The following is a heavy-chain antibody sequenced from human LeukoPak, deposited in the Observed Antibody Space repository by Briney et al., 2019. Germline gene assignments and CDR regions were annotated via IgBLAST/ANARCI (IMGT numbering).Heavy chain of an antibody. Sequence: SGTLSLTCAVSGGSISSSNWWSWVRQPPGKGLEWIGEIYHSGSTNYNPSLKSRVTISVDKSKNQFSLKLSSVTAADTAVYYCATQTGYYDILTGSPSYYYYMDVWGRGTPVTVSS. CDR2: IYHSGST. V-gene: IGHV4-4*02. J-gene: IGHJ6*03. CDR1: GGSISSSNW. CDR3: ATQTGYYDILTGSPSYYYYMDV. D-gene: IGHD3-9*01.